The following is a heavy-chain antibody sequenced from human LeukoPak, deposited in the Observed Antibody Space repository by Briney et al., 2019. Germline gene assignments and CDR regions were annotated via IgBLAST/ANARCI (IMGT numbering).Heavy chain of an antibody. D-gene: IGHD3-9*01. J-gene: IGHJ4*02. Sequence: SETLSLTCAVYGGSFSGYYWSWIRQPPGKGLEWIGEINHSGSTNYNPSLKSRVTISVDTSKNQFSLKLSSVTAADTAVYYCARGNYDILTGYYDYWGQGTLVTVSS. CDR2: INHSGST. CDR3: ARGNYDILTGYYDY. CDR1: GGSFSGYY. V-gene: IGHV4-34*01.